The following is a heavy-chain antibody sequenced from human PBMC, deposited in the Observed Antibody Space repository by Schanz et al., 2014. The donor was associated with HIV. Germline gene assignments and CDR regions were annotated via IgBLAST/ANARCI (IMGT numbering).Heavy chain of an antibody. D-gene: IGHD6-13*01. CDR3: AKDKSRHTYSSSSRFDP. CDR2: ISATGGST. V-gene: IGHV3-23*01. Sequence: EVQLLESGGGLVQAGGSLRLSCAASGFTFKSYAMSWVRQAPGKGLESVSAISATGGSTYYADSVKGRFTISRDNSKNTLYLQMNSLRPEDTAVYYCAKDKSRHTYSSSSRFDPWGQGTLVTVSS. CDR1: GFTFKSYA. J-gene: IGHJ5*02.